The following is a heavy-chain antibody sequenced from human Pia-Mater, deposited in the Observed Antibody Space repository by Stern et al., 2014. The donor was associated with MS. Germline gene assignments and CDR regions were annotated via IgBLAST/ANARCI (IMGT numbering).Heavy chain of an antibody. D-gene: IGHD2-21*02. CDR2: VIPIFGAA. J-gene: IGHJ5*01. Sequence: VQLVESGAEVKKPGSSVKVSCKVSGGTFSDNGFSWVRQAPGQGLEWMGGVIPIFGAADYAQNFQGRVTITADESTSTVYMEMSSLRSEDTAVYHCARGAYCGGDCYWGWFDSWGQGTLVTVSS. CDR3: ARGAYCGGDCYWGWFDS. CDR1: GGTFSDNG. V-gene: IGHV1-69*01.